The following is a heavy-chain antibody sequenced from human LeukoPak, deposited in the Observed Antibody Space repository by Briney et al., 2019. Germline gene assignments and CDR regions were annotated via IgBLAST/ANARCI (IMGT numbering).Heavy chain of an antibody. CDR2: ISGSLSTI. Sequence: GGSLRLSCAASGFTFSTYSMNWVRQAPGKGLEWVSYISGSLSTIYYADSVKGRFTISRDNNKKALLLKMSNLRDEERAGYYCAKEGGWFGEFDYWGQGTLVTGSS. CDR3: AKEGGWFGEFDY. J-gene: IGHJ4*02. D-gene: IGHD3-10*01. CDR1: GFTFSTYS. V-gene: IGHV3-48*02.